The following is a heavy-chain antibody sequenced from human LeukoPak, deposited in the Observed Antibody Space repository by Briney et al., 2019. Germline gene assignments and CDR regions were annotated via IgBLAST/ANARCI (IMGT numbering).Heavy chain of an antibody. CDR1: GGSFSGYY. Sequence: SETLSLTCAVYGGSFSGYYWSWIRQPPGKGLEWIGEINHSGSTNYSPSLKSRVTISVDTSKNQFSLKLSSVTAADTAVYYCARRLLNYYGSGSYYNNWGQGTLVTVSS. J-gene: IGHJ4*02. D-gene: IGHD3-10*01. V-gene: IGHV4-34*01. CDR3: ARRLLNYYGSGSYYNN. CDR2: INHSGST.